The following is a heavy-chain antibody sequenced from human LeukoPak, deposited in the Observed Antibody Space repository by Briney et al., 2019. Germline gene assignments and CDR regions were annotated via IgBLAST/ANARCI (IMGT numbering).Heavy chain of an antibody. CDR3: ARRRYYDGSGYLE. D-gene: IGHD3-22*01. CDR1: GDSISRSDSY. J-gene: IGHJ1*01. CDR2: LYYTGRT. Sequence: SETLSLTCSVSGDSISRSDSYWDWLRQPPGKGLEWIGTLYYTGRTYYSPSLKSQLTMSVDTSNNQFSLNLRSVTAADTAVYYCARRRYYDGSGYLEWGQGTLLSVSS. V-gene: IGHV4-39*01.